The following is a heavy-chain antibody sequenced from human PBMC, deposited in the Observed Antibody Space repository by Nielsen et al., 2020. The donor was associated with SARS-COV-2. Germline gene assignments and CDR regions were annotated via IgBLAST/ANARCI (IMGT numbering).Heavy chain of an antibody. V-gene: IGHV1-46*01. J-gene: IGHJ6*02. Sequence: WVRQAPGQGLEWMGIINPSGGSTNYAQKLQGRVTMTTDTSTSTAYMELRSLRSDDTAVYYCARSPYCSGGSCYSGHYYGMDVWGQGTTVTVSS. CDR3: ARSPYCSGGSCYSGHYYGMDV. CDR2: INPSGGST. D-gene: IGHD2-15*01.